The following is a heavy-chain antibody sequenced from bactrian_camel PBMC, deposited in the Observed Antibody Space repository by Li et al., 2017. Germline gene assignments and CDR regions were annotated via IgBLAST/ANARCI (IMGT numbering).Heavy chain of an antibody. Sequence: DVQLVESGGGSVQAGESLRLSCEASGYLISRYSMGWFRQAPGKEREGVAATEGGGRMSYRDSVKGRFTFSRDNAKNTLYLQLNSLTREDSAMYYCTRETQWVGYHEFAEYWGQGTQVTVS. CDR2: TEGGGRM. D-gene: IGHD5*01. V-gene: IGHV3S67*01. CDR1: GYLISRYS. CDR3: TRETQWVGYHEFAEY. J-gene: IGHJ4*01.